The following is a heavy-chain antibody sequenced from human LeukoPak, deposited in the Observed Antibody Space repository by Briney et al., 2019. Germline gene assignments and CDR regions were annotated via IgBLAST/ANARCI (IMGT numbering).Heavy chain of an antibody. J-gene: IGHJ3*02. CDR3: ARLYYYGSGSSSGAFDI. CDR2: AYSGGQT. D-gene: IGHD3-10*01. Sequence: GGSLRLSCAASGFTVNSKYMSWVRQAPGTGLEWVSVAYSGGQTYYADSVKGRFTISRDISKNTLYLQMNSLRADDTAVYYCARLYYYGSGSSSGAFDIWGQGTMVTVSS. CDR1: GFTVNSKY. V-gene: IGHV3-53*01.